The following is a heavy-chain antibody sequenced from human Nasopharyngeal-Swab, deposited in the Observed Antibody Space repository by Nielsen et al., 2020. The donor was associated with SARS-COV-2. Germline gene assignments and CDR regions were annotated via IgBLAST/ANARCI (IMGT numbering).Heavy chain of an antibody. CDR2: ISSSSSTI. J-gene: IGHJ4*02. V-gene: IGHV3-48*01. CDR3: ARVAWDIVVVVAAGAPDY. CDR1: GFTFSSYS. Sequence: GESLKISCSASGFTFSSYSMNWVRQAPGKVLEWVSYISSSSSTIYYADSVKGRFTISRDNAKNSLYLQMNSLRAEDTAVYYCARVAWDIVVVVAAGAPDYWGQGTLVTVSS. D-gene: IGHD2-15*01.